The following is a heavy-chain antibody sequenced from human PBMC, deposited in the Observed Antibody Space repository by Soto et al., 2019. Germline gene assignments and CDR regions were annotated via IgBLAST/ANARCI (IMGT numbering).Heavy chain of an antibody. Sequence: SETLSLTCTVSGGSISSGGYYWSWIRQHPGKGLEWIGYIYYSGSTNYNPSLKSRVTISVDTSKNQFSLKLSSVTAADTAVYYCAREYTDFWSGYFSPYNWFDPWGQGTLVTVSS. CDR3: AREYTDFWSGYFSPYNWFDP. D-gene: IGHD3-3*01. CDR1: GGSISSGGYY. V-gene: IGHV4-61*08. J-gene: IGHJ5*02. CDR2: IYYSGST.